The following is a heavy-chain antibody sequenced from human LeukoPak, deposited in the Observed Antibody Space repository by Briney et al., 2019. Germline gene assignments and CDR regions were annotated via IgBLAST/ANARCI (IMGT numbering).Heavy chain of an antibody. V-gene: IGHV1-2*02. D-gene: IGHD2-15*01. J-gene: IGHJ4*02. CDR2: INPHSGDT. Sequence: ASVKVSCKASGYTFTDYYIHWVRQAPGQGLEWMGYINPHSGDTSSPQKFQGRVTMTTDASISTAYMELSRLTSDDTAVYYCAREGNGLLSKDLDYWGQGTLVTVSS. CDR1: GYTFTDYY. CDR3: AREGNGLLSKDLDY.